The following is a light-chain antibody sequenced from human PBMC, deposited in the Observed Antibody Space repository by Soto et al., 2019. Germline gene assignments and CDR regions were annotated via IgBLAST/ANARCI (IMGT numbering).Light chain of an antibody. CDR2: GAS. V-gene: IGKV3-15*01. CDR3: LRYNRMLRT. J-gene: IGKJ1*01. CDR1: QSVSSN. Sequence: EIVMTQSPATLSVSPGERVTLSCRASQSVSSNLAWYQQKPGQAPRLLIYGASTRATGIPARFSGSGSATEFTLTISTLQTYYSAVCYCLRYNRMLRTFGQGTEVVVK.